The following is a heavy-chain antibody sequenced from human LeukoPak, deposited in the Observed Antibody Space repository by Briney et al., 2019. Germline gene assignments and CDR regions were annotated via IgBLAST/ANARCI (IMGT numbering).Heavy chain of an antibody. CDR2: IGGRGDGI. D-gene: IGHD2-15*01. Sequence: SGGSLRLSCAASGFTFSDYSMNWVRQAPGKGLEWISYIGGRGDGISYADSVKGRFTVSRDNAKNSPFLQMNRLRGEDTAIYFCAREIPGRIAADCWGQGTLVTVSS. V-gene: IGHV3-48*01. J-gene: IGHJ4*02. CDR3: AREIPGRIAADC. CDR1: GFTFSDYS.